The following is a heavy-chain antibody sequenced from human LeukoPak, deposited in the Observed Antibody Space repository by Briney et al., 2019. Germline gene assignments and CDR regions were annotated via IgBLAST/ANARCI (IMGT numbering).Heavy chain of an antibody. CDR2: IKQDGSEK. Sequence: GGSLRLSCAASGFTFSSYWMTWVRQAPGKGLEWVANIKQDGSEKYYVDSVQGRFAISRDNSKNTLSLQMNSLRPEDTAVYYCAKSGYYCSGGTCTLFENWGQGALVTVSS. V-gene: IGHV3-7*01. CDR1: GFTFSSYW. CDR3: AKSGYYCSGGTCTLFEN. J-gene: IGHJ4*02. D-gene: IGHD2-15*01.